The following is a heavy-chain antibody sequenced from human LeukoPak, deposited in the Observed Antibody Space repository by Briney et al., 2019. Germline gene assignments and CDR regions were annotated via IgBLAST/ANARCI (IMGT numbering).Heavy chain of an antibody. D-gene: IGHD3-22*01. CDR2: ISYDGSNK. CDR3: ARSSYYYDSSGPFDY. CDR1: GFTFSSYA. V-gene: IGHV3-30-3*01. Sequence: GGSLRLSCAASGFTFSSYAMHWVRQAPGKGLEWVAVISYDGSNKYYADSVKGRLTISRDNSKNTLYLQMNSLRAEDTAVYYCARSSYYYDSSGPFDYWGQGTLVTVSS. J-gene: IGHJ4*02.